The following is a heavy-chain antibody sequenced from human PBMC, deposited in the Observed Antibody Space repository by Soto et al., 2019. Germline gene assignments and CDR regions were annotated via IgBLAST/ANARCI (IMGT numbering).Heavy chain of an antibody. CDR1: GYTFTSYY. D-gene: IGHD3-22*01. CDR3: ARQYYYYSSGYSQRHAFDI. J-gene: IGHJ3*02. Sequence: SVKVSCKASGYTFTSYYMHWVRQAPGQGLEWMGIINPSGGSTSYAQKFQGRVTMTRDTSTSTVYMELSSLRSEDTAVYYCARQYYYYSSGYSQRHAFDIWGQGTMVTVSS. V-gene: IGHV1-46*01. CDR2: INPSGGST.